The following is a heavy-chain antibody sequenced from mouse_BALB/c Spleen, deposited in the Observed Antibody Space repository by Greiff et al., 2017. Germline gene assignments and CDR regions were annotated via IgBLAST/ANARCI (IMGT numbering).Heavy chain of an antibody. CDR2: IRSKANNHAR. D-gene: IGHD1-1*01. CDR3: TVITTAGYCDK. Sequence: VQVEESGGAVVQPGGSMKLACAVSVFTFSDPWMYWVRQSPEKRLEWVADIRSKANNHARYYAESVKGRFTISRDDSKSSVYLRKNSLRAEDTGNYYCTVITTAGYCDKWGKGATLTVS. J-gene: IGHJ2*01. CDR1: VFTFSDPW. V-gene: IGHV6-6*01.